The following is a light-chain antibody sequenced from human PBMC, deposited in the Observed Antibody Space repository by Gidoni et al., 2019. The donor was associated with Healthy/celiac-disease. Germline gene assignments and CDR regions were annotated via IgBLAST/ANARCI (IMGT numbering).Light chain of an antibody. CDR3: QQSYSTPSIT. Sequence: DIQMTQSPSSLSASVGDTETITCRASHSISSYLNWYQQKPGKAPKLLIYAASSLQSGVPSRFIGSGSGTDFTLTISSLQPEDFATYYCQQSYSTPSITFGQGTRLEIK. J-gene: IGKJ5*01. CDR2: AAS. CDR1: HSISSY. V-gene: IGKV1-39*01.